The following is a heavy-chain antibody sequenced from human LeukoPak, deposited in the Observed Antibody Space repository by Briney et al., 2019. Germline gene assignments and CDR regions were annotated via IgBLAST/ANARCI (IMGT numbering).Heavy chain of an antibody. CDR2: IYYSGST. V-gene: IGHV4-59*01. CDR3: AREGIQLWLKYYMDV. J-gene: IGHJ6*03. Sequence: SSETLSLTCTVSGGSISSYHWSWIRQPPGKGLEWIGYIYYSGSTNYNPSLKSRVTISVDTSKNQFSLKLSSVTAADTAVYYCAREGIQLWLKYYMDVWGKGTTVTVSS. CDR1: GGSISSYH. D-gene: IGHD5-18*01.